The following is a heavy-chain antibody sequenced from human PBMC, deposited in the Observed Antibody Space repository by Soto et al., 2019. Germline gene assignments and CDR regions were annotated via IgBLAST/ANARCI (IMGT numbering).Heavy chain of an antibody. D-gene: IGHD6-6*01. J-gene: IGHJ6*02. Sequence: SQTLSLTCAISGDSVSSDTAAWNWIRQSPSRGLEWLGRTYYRSQWYNDYTLSVKSRITITPDTSKNQFSLQLNSVTPDDTAVYYCGKEFSSSASDDYYYYGMDVWGQGTTVTVSS. V-gene: IGHV6-1*01. CDR3: GKEFSSSASDDYYYYGMDV. CDR1: GDSVSSDTAA. CDR2: TYYRSQWYN.